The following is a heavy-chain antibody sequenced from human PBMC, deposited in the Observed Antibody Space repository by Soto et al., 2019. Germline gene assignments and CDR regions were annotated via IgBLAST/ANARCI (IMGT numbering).Heavy chain of an antibody. D-gene: IGHD6-19*01. CDR1: WVTPNNNW. CDR2: IYPSDSDT. CDR3: AAAIGVTESAYFHQ. J-gene: IGHJ1*01. V-gene: IGHV5-51*01. Sequence: PRGALKNSLKGAWVTPNNNWVAWGGPMPGKGLEWMGIIYPSDSDTRYSPSFQGQVTISADKSISTAYLQWTSLKASDTATYYCAAAIGVTESAYFHQWGQGTRVTVSS.